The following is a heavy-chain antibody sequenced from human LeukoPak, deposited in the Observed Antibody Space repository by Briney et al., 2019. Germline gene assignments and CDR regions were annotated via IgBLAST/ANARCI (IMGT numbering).Heavy chain of an antibody. V-gene: IGHV1-46*01. CDR3: ARKGGGGTTGTMTYDI. CDR2: INPSGGST. J-gene: IGHJ3*02. Sequence: ASVKVSCKASGYTFTSYYMHWVRQAPGQGLEWMGIINPSGGSTSYAQKFQGRVTMTRDTSTSTVYMELSSLRSEDTAVYYCARKGGGGTTGTMTYDIWGQGTMVTVSS. CDR1: GYTFTSYY. D-gene: IGHD1-1*01.